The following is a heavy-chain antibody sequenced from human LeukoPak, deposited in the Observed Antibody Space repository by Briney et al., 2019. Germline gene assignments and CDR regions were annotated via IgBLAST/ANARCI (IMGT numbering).Heavy chain of an antibody. CDR3: ARVAILDSSGYYTYYYYMDV. J-gene: IGHJ6*03. D-gene: IGHD3-22*01. CDR1: GGTFSSYA. Sequence: GSSVKVSCKASGGTFSSYAISWVRQAPGQGLEWMGGIIPIFGTANYAQKFQGRVTITTDESTSTAYMELSSLRSEDTAVYYCARVAILDSSGYYTYYYYMDVWGKGTTVTVSS. V-gene: IGHV1-69*05. CDR2: IIPIFGTA.